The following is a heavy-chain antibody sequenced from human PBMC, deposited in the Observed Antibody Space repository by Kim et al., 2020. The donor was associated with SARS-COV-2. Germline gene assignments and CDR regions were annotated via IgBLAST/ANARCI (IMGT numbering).Heavy chain of an antibody. D-gene: IGHD1-26*01. CDR2: ISGSGGTT. CDR1: GFTFSSYA. Sequence: GGSLRLSCAASGFTFSSYAMNWVRQAPGKGLEWVSTISGSGGTTYYADSVKGRFIISRDNSKNTLYLQMNSLRAEDTALYYCAKSSGSYYGYWGQGTLVTVSS. J-gene: IGHJ4*02. V-gene: IGHV3-23*01. CDR3: AKSSGSYYGY.